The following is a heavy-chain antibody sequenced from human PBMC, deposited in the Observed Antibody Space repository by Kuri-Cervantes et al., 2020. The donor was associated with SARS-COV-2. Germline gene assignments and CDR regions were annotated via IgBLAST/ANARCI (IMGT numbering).Heavy chain of an antibody. CDR3: ASPPPAAGHNWFDP. CDR2: ISSSGSTI. Sequence: GESLKISCAASGFTFSSYEMNWVRQAPGKGLEWVSYISSSGSTIYYADSVKGRFTISRDNAKNSLYLQMNSLRAEDTAVYYCASPPPAAGHNWFDPWGQGTLVTVSS. D-gene: IGHD6-13*01. CDR1: GFTFSSYE. J-gene: IGHJ5*02. V-gene: IGHV3-48*03.